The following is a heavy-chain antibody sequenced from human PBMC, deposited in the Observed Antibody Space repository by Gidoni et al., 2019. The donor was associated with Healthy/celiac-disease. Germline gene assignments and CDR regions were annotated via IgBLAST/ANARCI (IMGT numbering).Heavy chain of an antibody. CDR3: ARGHEPHGNFDY. CDR1: GGTFSGYY. CDR2: INHSGRT. V-gene: IGHV4-34*01. J-gene: IGHJ4*02. Sequence: QVQLQQWGAGLLKPSETLSLTCAVYGGTFSGYYWSWIRQPPGKGLEWIGEINHSGRTNYNPSLKSRVTISVDTSKNQFSLKLSSVTAADTAVYYCARGHEPHGNFDYWGQGTLVTVSS.